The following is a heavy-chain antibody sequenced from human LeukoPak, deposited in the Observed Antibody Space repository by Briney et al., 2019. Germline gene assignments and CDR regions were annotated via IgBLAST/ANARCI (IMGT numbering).Heavy chain of an antibody. CDR2: INPSGGST. CDR3: ARDCSSTSCYPEASPSLNY. V-gene: IGHV1-46*01. CDR1: GYTFTSYY. Sequence: ASVKVSCKASGYTFTSYYMHWVRQAPGQGLEWMGIINPSGGSTSYAQKFQGRVTMTRDTSTSTVYMELSSLRSEDTAVYYCARDCSSTSCYPEASPSLNYWGQGTLVTVSS. D-gene: IGHD2-2*01. J-gene: IGHJ4*02.